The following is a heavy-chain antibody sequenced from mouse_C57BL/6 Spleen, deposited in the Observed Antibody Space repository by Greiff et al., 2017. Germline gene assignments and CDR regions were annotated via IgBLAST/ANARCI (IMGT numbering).Heavy chain of an antibody. CDR3: ARYPHYYGSSLWYFDV. CDR2: IYPRDGST. V-gene: IGHV1-85*01. D-gene: IGHD1-1*01. Sequence: QVQLQQSGPELVKPGASVKLSCKASGYTFTSYDINWVKQRPGQGLEWIGWIYPRDGSTKYNEKFKGKATLTVDTTSSTAYMELHSLTSEDSAVYFCARYPHYYGSSLWYFDVWGTGTTVTVSS. CDR1: GYTFTSYD. J-gene: IGHJ1*03.